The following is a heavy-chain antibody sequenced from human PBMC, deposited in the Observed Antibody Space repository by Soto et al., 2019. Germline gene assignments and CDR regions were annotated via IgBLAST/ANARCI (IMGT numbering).Heavy chain of an antibody. J-gene: IGHJ4*02. CDR2: ITSSSSSV. D-gene: IGHD7-27*01. CDR3: ARDLNWAFDS. Sequence: GGSLRLSCAASGFTLSTYGMNWVRQAPGKGLEWVSYITSSSSSVSYADTVKGRFTISRDNAKNSLYLQMNSLRAEDTAVYFCARDLNWAFDSWGQGTLVTV. V-gene: IGHV3-48*01. CDR1: GFTLSTYG.